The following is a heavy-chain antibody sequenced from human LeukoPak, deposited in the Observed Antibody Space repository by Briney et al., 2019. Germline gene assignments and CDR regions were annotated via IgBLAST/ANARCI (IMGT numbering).Heavy chain of an antibody. Sequence: GGSLRLSCAASGFTFSSYAMSWVRQAPGKGLEWVSAISGSGGSTYYADSVKGRFTISRDNSKNTLYLQMNSLRAEDTAVYYCAKGLEMATIFIYFDYWGQGTLVTVSS. CDR1: GFTFSSYA. CDR3: AKGLEMATIFIYFDY. CDR2: ISGSGGST. V-gene: IGHV3-23*01. D-gene: IGHD5-24*01. J-gene: IGHJ4*02.